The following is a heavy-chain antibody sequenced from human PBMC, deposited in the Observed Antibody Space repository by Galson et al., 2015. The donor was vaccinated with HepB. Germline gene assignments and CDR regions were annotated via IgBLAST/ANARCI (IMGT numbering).Heavy chain of an antibody. V-gene: IGHV1-24*01. D-gene: IGHD6-13*01. Sequence: SVKVSCKVSGYTLTELSMHWVRQAPGKGLEWMGGFDPEDGETIYAQKFQGRVTMTEDTSTDTAYMELSSLRSEDTAVYYCATSLAAAGTATAARGPVYYFDYWGQGTLVTVSS. CDR3: ATSLAAAGTATAARGPVYYFDY. CDR1: GYTLTELS. J-gene: IGHJ4*02. CDR2: FDPEDGET.